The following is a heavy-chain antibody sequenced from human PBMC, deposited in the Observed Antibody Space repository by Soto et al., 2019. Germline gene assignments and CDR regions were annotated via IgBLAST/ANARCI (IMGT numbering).Heavy chain of an antibody. CDR1: GFTFSSYA. CDR3: AKAHLLLPITIFGVVPGYYYYMDV. CDR2: ISGSGGST. J-gene: IGHJ6*03. D-gene: IGHD3-3*01. Sequence: PGGSLRLSCAASGFTFSSYAMSWVRQAPGKGLEWVSAISGSGGSTYYADSVKGRFTISRDNSKNTLYLQMNSLRAEDTAVYYCAKAHLLLPITIFGVVPGYYYYMDVWGKGTTVTVSS. V-gene: IGHV3-23*01.